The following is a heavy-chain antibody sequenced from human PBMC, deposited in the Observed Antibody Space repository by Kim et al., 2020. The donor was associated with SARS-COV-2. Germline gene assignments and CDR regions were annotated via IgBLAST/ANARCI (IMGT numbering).Heavy chain of an antibody. Sequence: SETLSLTCAVSGGSISSSNWWSWVRQPPGKGLEWIGEIYHSGSTHYNPSLKSRVTISVDKSKNQFSLKLSSVTAADTAVYYCARDYEGDGYNAGIDYWGQGTLVTVSS. CDR1: GGSISSSNW. J-gene: IGHJ4*02. D-gene: IGHD5-12*01. CDR3: ARDYEGDGYNAGIDY. V-gene: IGHV4-4*02. CDR2: IYHSGST.